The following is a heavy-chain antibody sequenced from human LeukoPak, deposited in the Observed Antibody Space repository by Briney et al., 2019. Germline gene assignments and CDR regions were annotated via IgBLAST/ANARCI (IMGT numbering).Heavy chain of an antibody. CDR1: GFTFDDYG. V-gene: IGHV3-9*01. CDR3: AKGYNYNFDY. D-gene: IGHD5-24*01. Sequence: PGRSLRLSCAASGFTFDDYGMHWVRQAPGKGLEWVSYISWNSDTKAYADSVKDRFTISRDNAENSLHLQMNSLRPEDTALYYCAKGYNYNFDYWGQGIRVTVSS. J-gene: IGHJ4*02. CDR2: ISWNSDTK.